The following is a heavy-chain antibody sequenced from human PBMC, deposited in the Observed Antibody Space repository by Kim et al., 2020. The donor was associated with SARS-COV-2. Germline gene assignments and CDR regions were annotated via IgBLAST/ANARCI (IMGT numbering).Heavy chain of an antibody. Sequence: GGSLRLSCTASGFTFSSNGMHWVRQAPGKGPEGVAVIWYDGSKKYYADSVKGRFTISRDNSKSTLYLEMNSLSAEDTALYYCARDISYGALVHWGQGTLVTVSS. CDR2: IWYDGSKK. J-gene: IGHJ4*02. V-gene: IGHV3-33*01. CDR3: ARDISYGALVH. CDR1: GFTFSSNG. D-gene: IGHD3-16*01.